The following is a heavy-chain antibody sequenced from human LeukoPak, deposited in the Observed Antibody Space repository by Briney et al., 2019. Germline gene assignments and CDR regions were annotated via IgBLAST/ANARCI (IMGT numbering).Heavy chain of an antibody. CDR1: GLTVSSSY. J-gene: IGHJ6*02. V-gene: IGHV3-74*01. CDR2: INSDGSTT. CDR3: ARDFGPYGMDV. Sequence: PGGSLRLSCAASGLTVSSSYMSWVRQAPGTGLVWVSRINSDGSTTNYADSVKGRFTISRDNAVSTLYLQMNSLRAEDTAVYYCARDFGPYGMDVWGQGTTVTVSS. D-gene: IGHD3-16*01.